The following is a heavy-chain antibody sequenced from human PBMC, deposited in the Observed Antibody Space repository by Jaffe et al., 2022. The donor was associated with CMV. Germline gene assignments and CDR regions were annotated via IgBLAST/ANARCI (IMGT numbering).Heavy chain of an antibody. CDR3: VRGEGWNPHWYFDL. J-gene: IGHJ2*01. CDR2: INSDGSTT. V-gene: IGHV3-74*01. D-gene: IGHD1-1*01. Sequence: EVQLVESGGGLVQPGGSLRLSCAASGFTFSSYWMHWVRQAPGKGLVWVSRINSDGSTTTYADSVKGRFTISRDNAKHTLYLQMNTLRAEDTAIYYCVRGEGWNPHWYFDLWGRGTLVTVSS. CDR1: GFTFSSYW.